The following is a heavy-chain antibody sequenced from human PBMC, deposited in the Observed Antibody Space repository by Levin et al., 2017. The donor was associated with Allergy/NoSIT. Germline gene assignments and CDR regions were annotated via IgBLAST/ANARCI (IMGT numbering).Heavy chain of an antibody. J-gene: IGHJ4*02. D-gene: IGHD3-22*01. CDR2: INHSGST. CDR3: ARGQFRVRRSGYYYVY. Sequence: SQTLSLTCAVYGGSFSGYYWSWIRQPPGKGLEWIGEINHSGSTNYNPSLKSRVTISVDTSKNQFSLKLSSVTAADTAVYYCARGQFRVRRSGYYYVYWGQGTLVTVSS. V-gene: IGHV4-34*01. CDR1: GGSFSGYY.